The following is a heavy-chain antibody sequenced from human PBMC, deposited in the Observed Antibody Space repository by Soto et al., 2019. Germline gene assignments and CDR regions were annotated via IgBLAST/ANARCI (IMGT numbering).Heavy chain of an antibody. CDR2: ISSNSAYI. Sequence: GGSLRLSCAASGFTFRSFTMNWVRQAPGKGLEWVSTISSNSAYIYYTDAPRGRFTISRDNAKNSLHLQMNSLRAEDTAVYYCTRDASRDSSARGWFDPWGPGTLVTVSS. D-gene: IGHD6-13*01. CDR1: GFTFRSFT. V-gene: IGHV3-21*01. J-gene: IGHJ5*02. CDR3: TRDASRDSSARGWFDP.